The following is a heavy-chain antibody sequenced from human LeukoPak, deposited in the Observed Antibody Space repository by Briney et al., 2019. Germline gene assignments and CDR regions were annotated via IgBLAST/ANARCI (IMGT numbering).Heavy chain of an antibody. V-gene: IGHV3-21*01. CDR1: GFTFSSYS. CDR2: ISSSSSYI. CDR3: ASRYSSSWYYFDY. Sequence: KPGGSLRLSCAASGFTFSSYSMNWVRQAPGKGLEWVSSISSSSSYIYYVDSVKGRFIISRDNAKNSLYLQMNSLRAEDTAVYYCASRYSSSWYYFDYWGQGTLVTVSS. J-gene: IGHJ4*02. D-gene: IGHD6-13*01.